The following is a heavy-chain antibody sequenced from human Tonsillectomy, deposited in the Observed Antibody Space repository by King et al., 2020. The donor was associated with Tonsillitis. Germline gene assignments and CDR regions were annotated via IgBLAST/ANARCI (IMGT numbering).Heavy chain of an antibody. CDR3: ARAEVGGSFDS. Sequence: PLQESGPGLVKPSQILSLSCTVSRGSINSSRYYWSWVRQPAGKGLEWIGRVYSSGSTNYNPSFKSRVTMSVDTSKNQFSLKLNSVTAADTAMYYCARAEVGGSFDSWGQGTLVTVSS. CDR2: VYSSGST. V-gene: IGHV4-61*02. D-gene: IGHD2-15*01. CDR1: RGSINSSRYY. J-gene: IGHJ4*02.